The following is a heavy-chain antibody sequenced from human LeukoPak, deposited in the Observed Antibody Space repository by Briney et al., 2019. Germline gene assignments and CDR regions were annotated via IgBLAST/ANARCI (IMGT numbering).Heavy chain of an antibody. CDR1: GFTFSNYW. D-gene: IGHD2-15*01. V-gene: IGHV3-7*01. J-gene: IGHJ4*02. Sequence: GGSLRLSCAASGFTFSNYWMSWVRQAPGKGLEWVANINQDGSEKYSVDSVTGRFTISRDNPKNSLYLQMSNLRGEDTAIYYCARDKEYCSGGSCYFGSSFDFWGQGTLVSVSS. CDR3: ARDKEYCSGGSCYFGSSFDF. CDR2: INQDGSEK.